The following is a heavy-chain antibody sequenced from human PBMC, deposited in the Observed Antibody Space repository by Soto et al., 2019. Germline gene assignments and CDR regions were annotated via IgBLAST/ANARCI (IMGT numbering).Heavy chain of an antibody. CDR1: GGSISSCDYY. CDR3: ARDPRGYSYGYEDQTYYGMDV. V-gene: IGHV4-30-4*08. Sequence: TLSLTYPVSGGSISSCDYYWRCIRPPAMPAPGTIGYIYYSGSTYYNPSLKSRVTISVDTSKNQFSLKLSSVTAADTAVYYCARDPRGYSYGYEDQTYYGMDVWGQGTTVTVSS. CDR2: IYYSGST. D-gene: IGHD5-18*01. J-gene: IGHJ6*02.